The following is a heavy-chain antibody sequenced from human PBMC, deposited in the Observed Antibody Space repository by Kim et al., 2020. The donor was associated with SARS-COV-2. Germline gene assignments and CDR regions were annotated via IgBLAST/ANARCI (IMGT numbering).Heavy chain of an antibody. J-gene: IGHJ5*02. CDR3: TTDLADPITMIVVVTNWFDP. Sequence: GGSLRLSCAASGFTFSNAWMSWVRQAPGKGLEWVGRIKSKTDGGTTDYAAPGKGRFTISRDDSKNTLYMQMNSLKTEDTAVYYCTTDLADPITMIVVVTNWFDPWGQGTLVTVSS. D-gene: IGHD3-22*01. V-gene: IGHV3-15*01. CDR1: GFTFSNAW. CDR2: IKSKTDGGTT.